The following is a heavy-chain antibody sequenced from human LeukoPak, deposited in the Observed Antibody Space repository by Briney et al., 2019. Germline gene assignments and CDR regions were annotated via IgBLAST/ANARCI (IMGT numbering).Heavy chain of an antibody. CDR1: GGSISSGGYS. V-gene: IGHV4-31*11. Sequence: SQTLSLTCAVSGGSISSGGYSWSWIRQPPGKGLDWIGYMSYSGSTSYNPSLKSRVIISVDTSKNQLSLKLSSVTAADTAVYYCAREGYNRLDYWGQGTLVTVSS. CDR3: AREGYNRLDY. J-gene: IGHJ4*02. CDR2: MSYSGST. D-gene: IGHD5-24*01.